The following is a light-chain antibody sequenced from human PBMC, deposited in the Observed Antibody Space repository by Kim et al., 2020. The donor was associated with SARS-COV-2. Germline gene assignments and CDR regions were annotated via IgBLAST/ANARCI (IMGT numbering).Light chain of an antibody. Sequence: TLSASIGDRVTITCRASQSISHYLAWYQQKPGKAPKSLIYKASTLDSGVPSRFSGSGSGTEFTLTISSLQPDDFATYYCQQYYSYSVTFGGGTKVDIK. V-gene: IGKV1-5*03. CDR2: KAS. CDR3: QQYYSYSVT. CDR1: QSISHY. J-gene: IGKJ4*01.